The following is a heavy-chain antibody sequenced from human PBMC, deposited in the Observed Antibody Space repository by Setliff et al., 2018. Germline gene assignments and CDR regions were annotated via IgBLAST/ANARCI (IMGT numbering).Heavy chain of an antibody. V-gene: IGHV4-38-2*02. CDR1: GYSISSGFS. Sequence: SETLSLTCAVSGYSISSGFSWVWIRQSPGKGLEWIGRILFSGDTYYNPPLNSRVTISADTSKNQFSLNLSSVTAADTAVYYCARDNRARHYMDVWGKGTRVTVSS. J-gene: IGHJ6*03. CDR3: ARDNRARHYMDV. CDR2: ILFSGDT. D-gene: IGHD3-10*01.